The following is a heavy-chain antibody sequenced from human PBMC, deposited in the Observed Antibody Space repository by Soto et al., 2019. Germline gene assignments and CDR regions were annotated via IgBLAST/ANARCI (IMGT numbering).Heavy chain of an antibody. Sequence: GGSLRLSCASSGFTLSMSAVNWVRQAPGKGLEWVSYISDSGDRTYYADSVKGRFTISRDRSKNTVSLQMDSLRAEDTAVYYCAKDRGIIVKAGDAFDVWGQGTKVTVSS. CDR1: GFTLSMSA. CDR3: AKDRGIIVKAGDAFDV. CDR2: ISDSGDRT. V-gene: IGHV3-23*01. D-gene: IGHD3-16*02. J-gene: IGHJ3*01.